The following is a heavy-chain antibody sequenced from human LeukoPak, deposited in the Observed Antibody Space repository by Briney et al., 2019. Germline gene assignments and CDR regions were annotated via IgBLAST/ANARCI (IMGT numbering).Heavy chain of an antibody. CDR3: ARHERSAGDENWFDP. Sequence: PSETLSLTCTVSGGSISSSSYYWGWIRQPPGKGLEWIGSIYYSGSTYYNPSLKSRVTISVDTSKNQFSLKLSSVTAADTAVYYCARHERSAGDENWFDPWGQGTLVTVSS. V-gene: IGHV4-39*01. J-gene: IGHJ5*02. D-gene: IGHD2-15*01. CDR1: GGSISSSSYY. CDR2: IYYSGST.